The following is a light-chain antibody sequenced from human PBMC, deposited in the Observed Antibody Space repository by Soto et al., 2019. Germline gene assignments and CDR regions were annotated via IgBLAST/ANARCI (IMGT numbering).Light chain of an antibody. CDR1: QNILYSSNNQNY. CDR2: WAS. Sequence: DIVLTQSPDSLAVSLGERATINCKSSQNILYSSNNQNYLAWYQQEPGQPPKLLIYWASTRESGVPDRFSGSGSGTDFTLTISSLQAEDVAVYYCQQYYSSPWTFGQGTKVEIK. CDR3: QQYYSSPWT. V-gene: IGKV4-1*01. J-gene: IGKJ1*01.